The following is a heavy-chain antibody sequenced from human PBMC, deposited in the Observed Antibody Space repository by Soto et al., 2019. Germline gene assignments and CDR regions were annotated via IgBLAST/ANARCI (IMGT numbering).Heavy chain of an antibody. Sequence: QVRLQESGPGLVKPSETLSLTCTVSGGSIRSYYWSWIRQAPGKGLEWIGYLYNSGSTVYNPSLKSRGTISVDTSKNQVSLKLSSVTAADTAVYYCARDLWGYCGTDCYPLDVWGQGTTVTVSS. CDR2: LYNSGST. V-gene: IGHV4-59*01. D-gene: IGHD2-21*02. J-gene: IGHJ6*02. CDR1: GGSIRSYY. CDR3: ARDLWGYCGTDCYPLDV.